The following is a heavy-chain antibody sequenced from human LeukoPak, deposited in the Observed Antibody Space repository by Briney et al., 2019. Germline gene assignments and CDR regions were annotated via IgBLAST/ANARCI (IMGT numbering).Heavy chain of an antibody. V-gene: IGHV3-21*01. CDR3: ARDVTYYYGSGAIDY. D-gene: IGHD3-10*01. CDR2: ISSSSSYI. CDR1: GFTFSSYS. J-gene: IGHJ4*02. Sequence: PGGSLRLSCAASGFTFSSYSMNWVRQAPGKGLEWVSSISSSSSYIYYADSVKGRFTISRDNAKNSLYLQMNSLRAEDTAVYYCARDVTYYYGSGAIDYWGQGTLVTVSS.